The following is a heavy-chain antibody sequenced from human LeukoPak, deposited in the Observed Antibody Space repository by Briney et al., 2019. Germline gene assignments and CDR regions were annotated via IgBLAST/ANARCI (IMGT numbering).Heavy chain of an antibody. CDR3: VLVVPATRGYAFDI. V-gene: IGHV1-8*01. CDR1: GYTITGYD. D-gene: IGHD2-2*01. J-gene: IGHJ3*02. Sequence: GASVKVSCKASGYTITGYDINWVRQATGQGLEWMGWMNPNSGNTGYAQKFQGRVTMTRNTSIGTAYMELSSLRSEDTAVYYCVLVVPATRGYAFDIWGQGTMVTVSS. CDR2: MNPNSGNT.